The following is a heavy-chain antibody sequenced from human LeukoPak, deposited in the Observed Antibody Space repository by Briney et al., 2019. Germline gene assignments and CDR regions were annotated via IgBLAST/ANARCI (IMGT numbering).Heavy chain of an antibody. CDR3: ARVGYYYDSSGYYTLHY. D-gene: IGHD3-22*01. CDR2: ISAYNGNT. J-gene: IGHJ4*02. V-gene: IGHV1-18*01. Sequence: GASVKVSCKASGYTSTSYGISWVRQAPGQGLEWMGWISAYNGNTNYAQKLQGRVTMTTDTSTSTAYMELRSLRSDDTAVYYCARVGYYYDSSGYYTLHYWGQGTLVTVSS. CDR1: GYTSTSYG.